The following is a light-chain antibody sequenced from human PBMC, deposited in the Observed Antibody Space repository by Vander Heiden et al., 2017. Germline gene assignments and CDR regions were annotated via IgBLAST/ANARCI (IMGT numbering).Light chain of an antibody. J-gene: IGKJ1*01. CDR1: EDIGDD. Sequence: DIQMTQSPSSLSASVGDRVTITCRASEDIGDDLTWYQLKPGKAPERLIYKTFIYQSGVPSRFSGSGSATQFTLTISSLQPEDFATYYCLQHRTYPWAFGQGTKVEIK. CDR3: LQHRTYPWA. CDR2: KTF. V-gene: IGKV1-17*01.